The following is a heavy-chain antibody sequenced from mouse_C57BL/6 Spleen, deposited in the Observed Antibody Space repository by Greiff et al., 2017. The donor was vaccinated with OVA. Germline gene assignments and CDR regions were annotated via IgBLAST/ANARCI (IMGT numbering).Heavy chain of an antibody. CDR3: TRHYYGSSYYFDY. J-gene: IGHJ2*01. D-gene: IGHD1-1*01. Sequence: QVQLQQSGAELVRPGASVTLSCKASGYTFTDYEMHWVRQTPVHGLEWIGAIDPETGGTAYNQKFKGQAILTADKSSSTAYMELRSLTSEDSAVYYCTRHYYGSSYYFDYWGQGTTLTVSS. V-gene: IGHV1-15*01. CDR1: GYTFTDYE. CDR2: IDPETGGT.